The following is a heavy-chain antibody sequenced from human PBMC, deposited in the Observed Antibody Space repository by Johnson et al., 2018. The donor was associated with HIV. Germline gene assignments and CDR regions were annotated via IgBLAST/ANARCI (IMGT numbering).Heavy chain of an antibody. CDR3: ARTGRRVVVRGGAFDI. J-gene: IGHJ3*02. V-gene: IGHV3-30*02. CDR2: IRYDGSNK. Sequence: QEKLVESGGGVVQPGGSLRLSCAASRFTFSSYGMHWVRQAPGKGLEWVAFIRYDGSNKYYVDSVKGRFTISRDNAKNSLYLQMNSLRAEDTAVYYCARTGRRVVVRGGAFDIWGQGTLVTVSS. D-gene: IGHD3-22*01. CDR1: RFTFSSYG.